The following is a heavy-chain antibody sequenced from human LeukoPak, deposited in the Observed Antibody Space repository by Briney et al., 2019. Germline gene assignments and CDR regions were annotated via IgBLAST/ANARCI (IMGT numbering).Heavy chain of an antibody. Sequence: GGSLRLSCAASGFTFSSYSMNWVRQAPGKGLEWVSSISSSSSYIYYADSVKGRFTISRDNAKNSLYLQMNSLRAEDTAVYYCARDASGWSPQLILYYFDYWGQGTLVTVSS. CDR1: GFTFSSYS. CDR2: ISSSSSYI. J-gene: IGHJ4*02. CDR3: ARDASGWSPQLILYYFDY. D-gene: IGHD6-19*01. V-gene: IGHV3-21*01.